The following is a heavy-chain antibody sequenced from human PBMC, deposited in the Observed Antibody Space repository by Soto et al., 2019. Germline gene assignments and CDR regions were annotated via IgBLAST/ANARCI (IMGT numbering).Heavy chain of an antibody. J-gene: IGHJ5*02. CDR3: ARVEWFGENWFDP. D-gene: IGHD3-10*01. CDR2: INAGNGNT. Sequence: ASVKVSCKASVYTFTSYAIQWVRQAPGQRLEWMGWINAGNGNTKYSQKFQGRVTITRDTSASTAYMELSSLRSEDTAVYYCARVEWFGENWFDPWGQGTLVTVSS. CDR1: VYTFTSYA. V-gene: IGHV1-3*01.